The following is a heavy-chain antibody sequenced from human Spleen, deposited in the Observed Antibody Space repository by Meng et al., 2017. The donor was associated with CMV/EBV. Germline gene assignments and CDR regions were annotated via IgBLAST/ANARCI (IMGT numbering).Heavy chain of an antibody. CDR3: ARAGLGYCSVTSCYNDY. J-gene: IGHJ4*02. CDR2: IREDGSSK. D-gene: IGHD2-2*02. CDR1: GFTFSSYW. V-gene: IGHV3-7*01. Sequence: GESLKISCAASGFTFSSYWMSWVRQAPGKGLEWVANIREDGSSKYYADPVKGRFTISRDNAKNSLFLQMSSLRAEDTAMYYYARAGLGYCSVTSCYNDYWGQGTLVTVSS.